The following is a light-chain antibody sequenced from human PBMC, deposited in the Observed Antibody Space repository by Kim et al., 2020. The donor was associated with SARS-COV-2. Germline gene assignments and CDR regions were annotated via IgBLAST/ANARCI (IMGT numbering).Light chain of an antibody. J-gene: IGKJ1*01. CDR2: GAS. Sequence: DIQLTQSPSSLSASVGDRVTITCRPSQSISIHLNWYQQKSGKAPDLLIYGASMLQSGVPSRFSGSGSGTDFTLTISSLQPEDFATYYCQQTSSVPRTFGQGTKVDIK. CDR1: QSISIH. V-gene: IGKV1-39*01. CDR3: QQTSSVPRT.